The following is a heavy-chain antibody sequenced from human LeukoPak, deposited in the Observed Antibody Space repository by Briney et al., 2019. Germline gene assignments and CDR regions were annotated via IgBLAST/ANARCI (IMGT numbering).Heavy chain of an antibody. CDR2: ITGAGGST. CDR3: AKDLYYYDTSGYDAFDI. CDR1: TSRFSIYG. D-gene: IGHD3-22*01. Sequence: PGGSLRLSCAASTSRFSIYGMNWVRQAPGKGLEWVSSITGAGGSTFYADSVQGRFTISRDNANNTLYLQMNSLRAEDTAVYYCAKDLYYYDTSGYDAFDIWGHGTMVTVSS. J-gene: IGHJ3*02. V-gene: IGHV3-23*01.